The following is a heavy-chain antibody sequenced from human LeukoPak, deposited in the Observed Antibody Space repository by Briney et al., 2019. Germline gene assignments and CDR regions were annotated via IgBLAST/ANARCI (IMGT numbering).Heavy chain of an antibody. J-gene: IGHJ4*02. V-gene: IGHV4-59*01. D-gene: IGHD2-15*01. Sequence: SETLSLTCTVSGDSISNYYWSWIRQSPGKGLEWIGYIYYSGSTNYNPSLKSRVTISVDTSKNQFSLKLSSVTAADTAVYYCARETCSGGSCXQFDXXGQGTLVTVSX. CDR2: IYYSGST. CDR1: GDSISNYY. CDR3: ARETCSGGSCXQFDX.